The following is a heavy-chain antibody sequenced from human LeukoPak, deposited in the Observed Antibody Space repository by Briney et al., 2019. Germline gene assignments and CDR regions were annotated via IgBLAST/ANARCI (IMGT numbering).Heavy chain of an antibody. CDR2: ISGSGGST. CDR1: GFTFSSYA. CDR3: AKGRAKATVTAGDH. J-gene: IGHJ4*02. V-gene: IGHV3-23*01. Sequence: GGSLRLSCAASGFTFSSYAMSWVRQAPGKGLEWVSAISGSGGSTHYADSVKGRFTISRDDSKNTLYLQMNSLRADDTAVYYCAKGRAKATVTAGDHWGQGTLATVSS. D-gene: IGHD4-17*01.